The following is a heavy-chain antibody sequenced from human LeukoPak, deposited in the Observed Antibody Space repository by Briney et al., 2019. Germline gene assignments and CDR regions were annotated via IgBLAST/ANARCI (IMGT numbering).Heavy chain of an antibody. CDR2: ISYDGSKK. CDR3: AKDYRMHYYDSSGSGAFDI. CDR1: GFIFSSYD. Sequence: GGSLRLSCAASGFIFSSYDMNWVRQAPGKGLEWVAVISYDGSKKYYADSVKGRFTISRDNSKNTLYLQMNSLRAEDTAVYYCAKDYRMHYYDSSGSGAFDIWGPGTMVTVFS. D-gene: IGHD3-22*01. V-gene: IGHV3-30*18. J-gene: IGHJ3*02.